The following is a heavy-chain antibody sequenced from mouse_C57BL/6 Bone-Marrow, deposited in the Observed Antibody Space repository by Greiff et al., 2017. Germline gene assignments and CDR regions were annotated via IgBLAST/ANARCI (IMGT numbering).Heavy chain of an antibody. J-gene: IGHJ2*01. Sequence: VQLQQSGAELVRPGASVTLSCKASGYTFTDYEMHWVKQTPVHGLEWIGAIDPETGGTAYNQKFKGKAILTADKSSSTAYMGLRSLTSEDSAVDYCTSFNYYGSSSDYWGQGNTLTVSS. D-gene: IGHD1-1*01. CDR1: GYTFTDYE. CDR3: TSFNYYGSSSDY. V-gene: IGHV1-15*01. CDR2: IDPETGGT.